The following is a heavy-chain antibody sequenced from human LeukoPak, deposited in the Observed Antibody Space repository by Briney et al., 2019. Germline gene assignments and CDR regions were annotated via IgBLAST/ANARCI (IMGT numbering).Heavy chain of an antibody. CDR2: FDPEDGET. V-gene: IGHV1-24*01. CDR1: GYTLTELS. J-gene: IGHJ6*03. D-gene: IGHD6-19*01. Sequence: KPGASVKVSCKVSGYTLTELSMHWVRQAPGKGLEWMGGFDPEDGETIYAQKLQGRVTMTTDTSTSTAYMELRSLRSDDTAVYYCARGELSGWDYYYYYMDVWGKGTTVTISS. CDR3: ARGELSGWDYYYYYMDV.